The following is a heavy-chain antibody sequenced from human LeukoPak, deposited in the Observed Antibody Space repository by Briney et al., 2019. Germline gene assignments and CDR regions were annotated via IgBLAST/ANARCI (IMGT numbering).Heavy chain of an antibody. CDR3: ARLQYSYTGFDY. Sequence: GASVKVSCKASGGTFSSYAISWVRQAPGQGLEWMGGIIPIFGTANYAQKFQGRVTITADESTSTAYMELSSLRSEDTAVYYRARLQYSYTGFDYWGQGTLVTVSS. V-gene: IGHV1-69*13. CDR2: IIPIFGTA. J-gene: IGHJ4*02. D-gene: IGHD5-18*01. CDR1: GGTFSSYA.